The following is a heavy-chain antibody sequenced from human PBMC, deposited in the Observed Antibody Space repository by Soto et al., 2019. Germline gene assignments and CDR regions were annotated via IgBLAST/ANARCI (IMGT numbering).Heavy chain of an antibody. Sequence: QPGGSLRLSCAASGFTFSRYWMSWVRQAPRKGLEWVANIKQDGSEKYYVDSVKGRFTISRDNAKNSVYLQMNSLRAEDTAVYYCERDFEGSYGYGHFDYWGQGTLVTVSS. J-gene: IGHJ4*02. D-gene: IGHD5-18*01. CDR3: ERDFEGSYGYGHFDY. CDR1: GFTFSRYW. CDR2: IKQDGSEK. V-gene: IGHV3-7*03.